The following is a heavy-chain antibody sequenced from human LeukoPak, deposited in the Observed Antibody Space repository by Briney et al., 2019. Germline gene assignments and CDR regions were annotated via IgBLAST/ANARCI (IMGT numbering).Heavy chain of an antibody. Sequence: SVKLSCKASGGTFSSYAISWVRQAPGEGVEWIGGLLAIFGTANYAQKFQGRVTITADESTSQACMELSSLRSEDTAVYYCARDHFGGLTVTPGVWYFDYWGQGTLVTVSS. J-gene: IGHJ4*02. D-gene: IGHD4-11*01. CDR2: LLAIFGTA. V-gene: IGHV1-69*13. CDR1: GGTFSSYA. CDR3: ARDHFGGLTVTPGVWYFDY.